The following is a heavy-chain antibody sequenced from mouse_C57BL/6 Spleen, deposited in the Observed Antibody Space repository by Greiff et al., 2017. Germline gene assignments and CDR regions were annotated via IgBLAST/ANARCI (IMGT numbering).Heavy chain of an antibody. J-gene: IGHJ1*03. CDR1: GYSITSGYY. CDR2: ISYDCSN. V-gene: IGHV3-6*01. CDR3: ERPHYDYRGYFDV. D-gene: IGHD2-4*01. Sequence: VQLKQSGPGLVKPSQSLSLTCSVTGYSITSGYYWNWIRQFPGNKLEWMGYISYDCSNNYNPSLKNRISITRDTAKNQFFLKLKSVTTEDTATYYCERPHYDYRGYFDVWGTGTTGTVSS.